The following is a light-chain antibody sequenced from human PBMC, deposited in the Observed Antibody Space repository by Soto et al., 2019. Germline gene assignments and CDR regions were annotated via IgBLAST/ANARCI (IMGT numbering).Light chain of an antibody. Sequence: EIVMTQSPATLSVSPGERATLSCRASQSVSNYLAWYQQKPGQAPRLLISDASTRATGIPARFSGSGSGTEFTLTISSLQSEDFAVYYCQQYNNWPRTFGQGTKLDIK. CDR3: QQYNNWPRT. CDR2: DAS. CDR1: QSVSNY. V-gene: IGKV3-15*01. J-gene: IGKJ1*01.